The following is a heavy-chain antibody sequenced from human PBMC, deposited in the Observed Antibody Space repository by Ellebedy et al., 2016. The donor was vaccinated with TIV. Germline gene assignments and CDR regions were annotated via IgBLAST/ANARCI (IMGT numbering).Heavy chain of an antibody. D-gene: IGHD4-23*01. CDR1: GYDFFGYW. V-gene: IGHV5-51*01. CDR2: MYPDDSKS. Sequence: PGGSLRLSCKGSGYDFFGYWIGWMRQMPGKGLEWMGFMYPDDSKSILSPSFEGQVTFSADKSISTAYLQWSSLKTSDTAMYFCARFGGPNFGAHRYDHWGQGTLVTVSS. J-gene: IGHJ4*02. CDR3: ARFGGPNFGAHRYDH.